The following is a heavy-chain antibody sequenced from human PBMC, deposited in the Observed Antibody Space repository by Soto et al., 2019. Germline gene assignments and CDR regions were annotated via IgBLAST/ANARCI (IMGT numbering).Heavy chain of an antibody. Sequence: PSETLSLTCAVYGGSFSGYYWSWIRQPPGKGLEWIGEINHSGSTNYNPSLKSRVTISVDTSKNQFSLKLRSVTAADTAVYYCARYVASGYLDYWGQGTLGTVSP. CDR3: ARYVASGYLDY. CDR2: INHSGST. V-gene: IGHV4-34*01. D-gene: IGHD3-3*01. CDR1: GGSFSGYY. J-gene: IGHJ4*02.